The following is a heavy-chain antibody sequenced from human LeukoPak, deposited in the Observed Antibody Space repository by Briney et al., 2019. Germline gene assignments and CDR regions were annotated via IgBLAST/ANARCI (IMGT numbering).Heavy chain of an antibody. D-gene: IGHD3-22*01. CDR1: GGSFSGYY. J-gene: IGHJ4*02. CDR3: ARGGYYDSSPIDY. CDR2: INHSGST. V-gene: IGHV4-34*01. Sequence: SETLSLTCAVYGGSFSGYYWSWIRQPPGKGLEWIGEINHSGSTNYNPSLKSRVTISVDTSKNQFSLKLSSVTAADTAVYYCARGGYYDSSPIDYWGQGTLVTVSS.